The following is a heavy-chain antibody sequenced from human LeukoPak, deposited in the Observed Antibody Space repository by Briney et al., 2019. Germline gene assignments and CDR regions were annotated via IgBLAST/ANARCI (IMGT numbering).Heavy chain of an antibody. V-gene: IGHV1-58*02. Sequence: SVKVSCKASEFTFSSSAIHWVRQARGQRLEWIGRIAVGSSKTKYAQRFQERVNISRDLSTSTAYLDLSNLSSEDTAVYYCAAVVGYYSVNDAFDMWGPGTMVTVSS. CDR3: AAVVGYYSVNDAFDM. CDR2: IAVGSSKT. D-gene: IGHD3-3*01. CDR1: EFTFSSSA. J-gene: IGHJ3*02.